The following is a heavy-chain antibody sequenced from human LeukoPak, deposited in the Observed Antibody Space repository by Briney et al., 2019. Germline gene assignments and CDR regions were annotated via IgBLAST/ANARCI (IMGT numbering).Heavy chain of an antibody. Sequence: ASVKVSCKASGYTFTSYGISWVRQAPGQGLEWMGWISAYNGNTNYAQKLQGRVTMTTDTSPSAAYMELRSLRSDDTAVYYCARDGIGPGWFDPGGQGTLVTVSS. CDR1: GYTFTSYG. CDR3: ARDGIGPGWFDP. D-gene: IGHD2-21*01. J-gene: IGHJ5*02. CDR2: ISAYNGNT. V-gene: IGHV1-18*01.